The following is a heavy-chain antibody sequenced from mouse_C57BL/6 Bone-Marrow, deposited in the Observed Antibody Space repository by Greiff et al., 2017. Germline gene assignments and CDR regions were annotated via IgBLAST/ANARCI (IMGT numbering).Heavy chain of an antibody. V-gene: IGHV14-2*01. CDR3: ASVDTGYCPWYCDY. Sequence: DVKLLESGPELVKPGASVKLSCTASGFNITDYYMHWVKQRTGQGLEWIGRIDPEDGGTKYDPKFKGKATITVDTSSNTAYMQLSSLTSEDSAVYYCASVDTGYCPWYCDYWGQGTTVTVSA. CDR2: IDPEDGGT. J-gene: IGHJ1*01. CDR1: GFNITDYY. D-gene: IGHD2-3*01.